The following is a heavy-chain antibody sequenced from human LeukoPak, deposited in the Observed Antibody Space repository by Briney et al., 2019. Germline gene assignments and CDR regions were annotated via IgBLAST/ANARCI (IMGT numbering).Heavy chain of an antibody. CDR3: AKGSYASGWYQTFDY. CDR2: ISSGGSTI. Sequence: PGGSLRLSCAASGFTFSDHFMTWIRQAPGKGLEWVSYISSGGSTIYYATSVKGRFTISRDNAENSLHLQMNSLRAEHTAVYYCAKGSYASGWYQTFDYWGQGILVTVSS. D-gene: IGHD6-19*01. CDR1: GFTFSDHF. J-gene: IGHJ4*02. V-gene: IGHV3-11*04.